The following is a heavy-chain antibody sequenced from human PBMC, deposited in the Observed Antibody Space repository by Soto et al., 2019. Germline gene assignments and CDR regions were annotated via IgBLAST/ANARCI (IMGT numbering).Heavy chain of an antibody. CDR3: ATRFKNGVTNPRTYGAMIVHLGAFDI. J-gene: IGHJ3*02. V-gene: IGHV1-24*01. D-gene: IGHD3-22*01. Sequence: ASVKVSCKVSGYTLTELSMHWVRQAPGKGLEWMGGFDPEDGETIYAQKFQGRVTMTKDKSTDTAYMELSSLRSEDTAVYYCATRFKNGVTNPRTYGAMIVHLGAFDIWGQGTMVTVSS. CDR2: FDPEDGET. CDR1: GYTLTELS.